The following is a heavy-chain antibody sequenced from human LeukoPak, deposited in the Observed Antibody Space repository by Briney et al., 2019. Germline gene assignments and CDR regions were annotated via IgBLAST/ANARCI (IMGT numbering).Heavy chain of an antibody. CDR2: ISSSGSTI. V-gene: IGHV3-48*03. Sequence: GGSLRLSCAASGFTFSSYEMNWVRQAPGKGLEWVSYISSSGSTIYYADSVKGRFTISRDNAKNSLYLQMNSLRAEDTAVYYCARDVDTAMVKVPEYFQHWGQGTLVTVSS. CDR3: ARDVDTAMVKVPEYFQH. D-gene: IGHD5-18*01. J-gene: IGHJ1*01. CDR1: GFTFSSYE.